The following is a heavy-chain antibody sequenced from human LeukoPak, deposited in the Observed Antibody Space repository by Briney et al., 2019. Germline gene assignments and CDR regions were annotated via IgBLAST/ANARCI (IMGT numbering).Heavy chain of an antibody. V-gene: IGHV3-48*04. CDR3: ARGLAVAGSSWFDP. CDR1: GFTFSSYG. CDR2: INSSGSTI. Sequence: PGGSLRLSCAASGFTFSSYGMSWVRQAPGKGLEWVSYINSSGSTIYYADSVKGRFTISRDNAKKTLYFHLDSLRAEETAVYYCARGLAVAGSSWFDPWGQGTLVSVSS. D-gene: IGHD6-19*01. J-gene: IGHJ5*02.